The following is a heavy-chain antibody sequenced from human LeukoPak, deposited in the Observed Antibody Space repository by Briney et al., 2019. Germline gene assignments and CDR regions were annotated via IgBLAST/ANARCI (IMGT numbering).Heavy chain of an antibody. CDR3: AKDLLGKLGGPLPFDY. D-gene: IGHD7-27*01. V-gene: IGHV3-23*01. CDR2: ISGSGGST. J-gene: IGHJ4*02. CDR1: GFTFSSYT. Sequence: GGSLRLSCAASGFTFSSYTMSWVRQAPGKGLEWVSSISGSGGSTYYADSVKGRFTISRDNSKNTLYLQMNSLRAENTAVYYCAKDLLGKLGGPLPFDYWGQGTLVTVPS.